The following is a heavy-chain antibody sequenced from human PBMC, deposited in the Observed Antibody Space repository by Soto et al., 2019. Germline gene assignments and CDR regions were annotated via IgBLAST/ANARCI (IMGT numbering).Heavy chain of an antibody. J-gene: IGHJ4*02. CDR3: ARCWYSSSRFDY. Sequence: QVQLVQSGAEVKKPGSSVKVSCKASGGTFSSYAISWVRQAPGQGLEWMGGIIPIFGTPNYAQKFQVRVTITADKSTSTAYMELSSLRSEDTAVYYCARCWYSSSRFDYWGQGPLVTVSS. D-gene: IGHD6-6*01. CDR2: IIPIFGTP. V-gene: IGHV1-69*06. CDR1: GGTFSSYA.